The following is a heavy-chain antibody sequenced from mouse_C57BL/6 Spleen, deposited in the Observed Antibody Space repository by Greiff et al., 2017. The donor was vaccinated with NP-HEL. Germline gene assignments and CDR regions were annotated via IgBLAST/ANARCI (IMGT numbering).Heavy chain of an antibody. J-gene: IGHJ2*01. CDR3: ARYSLYYFDY. Sequence: VHLVESGPELVKPGASVKISCKASGYAFSSSWMNWVKQRPGKGLEWIGRIYPGDGDTNYNGKFKGKATLTADKSSSTAYMQLSSLTSEDSAVYFCARYSLYYFDYWGQGTTLTVSS. CDR1: GYAFSSSW. V-gene: IGHV1-82*01. CDR2: IYPGDGDT. D-gene: IGHD6-2*01.